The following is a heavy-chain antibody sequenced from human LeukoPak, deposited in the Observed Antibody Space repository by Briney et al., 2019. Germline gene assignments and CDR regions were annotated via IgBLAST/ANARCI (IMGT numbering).Heavy chain of an antibody. J-gene: IGHJ4*02. D-gene: IGHD2-15*01. CDR2: ISGSGDNT. Sequence: GGSQRLICAASGFTFSSHAMTWVRQAPGKGLEWVSVISGSGDNTDYADSVKGRFTISRDNSRNTVYLQMNSLRAEDTAVYYCTSFPRADTRDIVFDFWGQGALVTVSS. CDR3: TSFPRADTRDIVFDF. CDR1: GFTFSSHA. V-gene: IGHV3-23*01.